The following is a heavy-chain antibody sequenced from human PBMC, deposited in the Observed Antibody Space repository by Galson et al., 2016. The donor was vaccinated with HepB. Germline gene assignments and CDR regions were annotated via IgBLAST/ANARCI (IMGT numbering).Heavy chain of an antibody. CDR3: ARRKNYAPDY. Sequence: QSGAEVEKPGESLKISCKASGYSFTTYWIGWVRQVPGKGLEWVGIIYPGDSDTRYSPSFQGQVTISADRSISTAYLQWSSLKASDTAMYYCARRKNYAPDYWGQGTLVTVSS. J-gene: IGHJ4*02. CDR1: GYSFTTYW. CDR2: IYPGDSDT. V-gene: IGHV5-51*01. D-gene: IGHD1-7*01.